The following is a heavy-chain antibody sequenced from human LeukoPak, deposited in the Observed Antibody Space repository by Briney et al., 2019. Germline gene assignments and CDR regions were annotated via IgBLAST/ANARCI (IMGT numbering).Heavy chain of an antibody. V-gene: IGHV4-4*02. CDR1: GGSISSSNW. Sequence: SETLSLTCAVYGGSISSSNWWSWVRQPPGKGLEWIGEIYHSGSTNYNPSLKSRVTISVDKSKNQFSLKLSSVTAADTAVYYCASKRGYYYDSSGYPLDYWGQGTLVTVSS. CDR2: IYHSGST. J-gene: IGHJ4*02. CDR3: ASKRGYYYDSSGYPLDY. D-gene: IGHD3-22*01.